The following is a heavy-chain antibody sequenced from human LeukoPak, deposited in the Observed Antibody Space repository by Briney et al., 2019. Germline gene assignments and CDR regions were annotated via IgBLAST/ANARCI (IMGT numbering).Heavy chain of an antibody. J-gene: IGHJ4*02. CDR3: AKGRGYCSGGSCYSDY. CDR1: GFTFSSYW. CDR2: INSDGSST. Sequence: GGSLRLSCAASGFTFSSYWMHWVRQAPGKGLAWVSRINSDGSSTSYADSVKGRFTISRDNAKNTLYLQMDSLRAEDTAVYYCAKGRGYCSGGSCYSDYWGQGPLVTVSS. D-gene: IGHD2-15*01. V-gene: IGHV3-74*01.